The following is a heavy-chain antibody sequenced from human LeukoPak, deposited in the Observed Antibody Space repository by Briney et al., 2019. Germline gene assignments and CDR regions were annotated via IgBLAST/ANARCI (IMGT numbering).Heavy chain of an antibody. CDR2: INHSGST. CDR3: ARDKYDILTGYYAYNWFDP. V-gene: IGHV4-34*01. CDR1: GGSFSGYY. D-gene: IGHD3-9*01. Sequence: SETLSLTCAVYGGSFSGYYWSWIRQPPGKGLEWIGEINHSGSTNYNPSLKSRVTISVDTSKNQFSLKLSSVAAADTAVYYCARDKYDILTGYYAYNWFDPWGQGTLVTVSS. J-gene: IGHJ5*02.